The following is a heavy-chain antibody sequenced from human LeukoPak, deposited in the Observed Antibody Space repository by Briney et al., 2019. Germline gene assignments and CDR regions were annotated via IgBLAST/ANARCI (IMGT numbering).Heavy chain of an antibody. D-gene: IGHD1-1*01. J-gene: IGHJ3*02. CDR1: GFIVSSNY. Sequence: GGSLRLSCAASGFIVSSNYMSWVRQAPGKGLGWVSGIYSGGGTHYTDSVKDRFTISRDNSKNTLYLQMHSLGVEDTAVYYCARATTATTDAFDIWGQGTMVTVSS. CDR3: ARATTATTDAFDI. V-gene: IGHV3-66*01. CDR2: IYSGGGT.